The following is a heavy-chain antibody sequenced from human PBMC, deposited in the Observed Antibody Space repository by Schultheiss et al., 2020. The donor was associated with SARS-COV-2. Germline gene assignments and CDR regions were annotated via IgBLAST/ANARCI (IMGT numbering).Heavy chain of an antibody. Sequence: GGSLRLSCAASGFTFSDYYMSWVRQAPGKGLEWVANIKQDGSEKYYVDSVKGRFTISRDNAKNSLYLQMNSLRAEDTAVYYCAKDLDSSSWYYYYGMDVWGQGTTVTVSS. CDR3: AKDLDSSSWYYYYGMDV. J-gene: IGHJ6*02. D-gene: IGHD6-13*01. CDR2: IKQDGSEK. V-gene: IGHV3-7*03. CDR1: GFTFSDYY.